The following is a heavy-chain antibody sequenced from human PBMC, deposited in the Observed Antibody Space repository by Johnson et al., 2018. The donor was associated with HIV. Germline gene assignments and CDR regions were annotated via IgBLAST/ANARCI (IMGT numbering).Heavy chain of an antibody. CDR1: GFIFDDYG. Sequence: VQLVESGGGVVRPGGSLRLSCAASGFIFDDYGMSWVRQVPGKGLEWVSGINWNGSSTGYADSVKGRFTISRDKAEVSLYLQMNSLRAEDTAVYYCASGYCSSTKPGYDYGSSYAFGIWGQGTRVTVSS. CDR3: ASGYCSSTKPGYDYGSSYAFGI. CDR2: INWNGSST. V-gene: IGHV3-20*04. J-gene: IGHJ3*02. D-gene: IGHD2-2*03.